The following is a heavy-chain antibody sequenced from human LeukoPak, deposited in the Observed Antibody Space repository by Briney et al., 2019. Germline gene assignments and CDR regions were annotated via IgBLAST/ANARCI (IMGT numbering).Heavy chain of an antibody. CDR1: GGSISSYY. D-gene: IGHD4-17*01. J-gene: IGHJ4*02. V-gene: IGHV4-59*01. CDR2: IYYSGTT. CDR3: ASGRLTSVTTIDY. Sequence: KASETLSLTCTVSGGSISSYYWSWIRQPPGKGLEWIGYIYYSGTTNYNPSLKSRVTISVDTSKNQFSLELSSVTTADTAVYYCASGRLTSVTTIDYWGQGTLVTVSS.